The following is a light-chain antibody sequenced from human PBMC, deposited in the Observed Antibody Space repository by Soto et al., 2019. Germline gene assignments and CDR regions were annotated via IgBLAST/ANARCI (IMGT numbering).Light chain of an antibody. CDR3: QHYYTTPPT. J-gene: IGKJ1*01. V-gene: IGKV4-1*01. Sequence: DIVMTQSPDSLAVSLGERATINCKSSQSVLYSSNNKNYLAWYQQKPGQPPKLLVYWASTRGSGVPDRFSGSGSGTDFTLTISSLQAEDVAVYYCQHYYTTPPTFGQGTKVETK. CDR1: QSVLYSSNNKNY. CDR2: WAS.